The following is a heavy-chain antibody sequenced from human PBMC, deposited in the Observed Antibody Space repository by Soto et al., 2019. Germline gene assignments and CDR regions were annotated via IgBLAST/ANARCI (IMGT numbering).Heavy chain of an antibody. J-gene: IGHJ4*02. V-gene: IGHV3-33*01. CDR2: IWYDGSNK. Sequence: PGGSLRLSCAASGFTFSSYGMHWVRQAPGKGLEWVAVIWYDGSNKYYADSVKGRFTTSRDNSKNTLYLQMNSLRAEDTAVYYCAREVAMITPPDYWGQGTLVTVSS. D-gene: IGHD5-12*01. CDR1: GFTFSSYG. CDR3: AREVAMITPPDY.